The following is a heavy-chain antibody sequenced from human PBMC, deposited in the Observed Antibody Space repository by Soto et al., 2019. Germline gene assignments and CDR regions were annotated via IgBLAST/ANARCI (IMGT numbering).Heavy chain of an antibody. CDR3: MLGSGWKDFDD. J-gene: IGHJ4*02. CDR1: GGSITSGSYY. D-gene: IGHD3-22*01. CDR2: IYYSGST. Sequence: SETLSLTCTVSGGSITSGSYYWGWIRQPPGKGLEWIGNIYYSGSTYYNPSLKSRVTISVDTSKNQFSLKLSSVTAADTAVYYCMLGSGWKDFDDWGQGTLVTVS. V-gene: IGHV4-39*01.